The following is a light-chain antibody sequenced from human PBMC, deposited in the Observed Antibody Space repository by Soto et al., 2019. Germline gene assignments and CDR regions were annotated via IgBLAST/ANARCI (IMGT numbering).Light chain of an antibody. CDR1: SSDVRGYNY. J-gene: IGLJ1*01. Sequence: QSALTQPASVSGSPGQSITISCTGTSSDVRGYNYVSWYQQHPGKAPKLMIYEVSNRPSGVSNRFSDYKSGNTASLTISGLQAEDEDDYYCSSYTSSSTPYVFGTGTNLTVL. CDR2: EVS. V-gene: IGLV2-14*01. CDR3: SSYTSSSTPYV.